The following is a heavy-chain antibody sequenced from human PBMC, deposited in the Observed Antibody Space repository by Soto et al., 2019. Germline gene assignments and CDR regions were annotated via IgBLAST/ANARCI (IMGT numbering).Heavy chain of an antibody. Sequence: DVQLVESGGGLIQPGESLRLSCAAFGLTISGKKYVAWVRKAPGKGLEWVSALNDVDGSFYADSVTGRFTTSSDSSKTTVYLQMNDLRPDDTAVYYCATWHEREHAFDVWGQGTTVTISS. V-gene: IGHV3-53*01. J-gene: IGHJ3*01. D-gene: IGHD1-1*01. CDR1: GLTISGKKY. CDR2: LNDVDGS. CDR3: ATWHEREHAFDV.